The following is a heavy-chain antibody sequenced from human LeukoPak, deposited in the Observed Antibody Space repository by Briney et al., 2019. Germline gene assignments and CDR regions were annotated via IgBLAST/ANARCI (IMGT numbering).Heavy chain of an antibody. Sequence: GSVKVSCKASGYTFTGHYLHWMRQAPGQGLEWMGRISPNSGGTNYAQSLQGSVTMTTDTSTSTAYLELRSLRSDDTAVYYCAREGGVGPTAPPDYYSYQMDVWGKGTTVTVSS. CDR2: ISPNSGGT. J-gene: IGHJ6*03. V-gene: IGHV1-2*06. CDR3: AREGGVGPTAPPDYYSYQMDV. CDR1: GYTFTGHY. D-gene: IGHD1-26*01.